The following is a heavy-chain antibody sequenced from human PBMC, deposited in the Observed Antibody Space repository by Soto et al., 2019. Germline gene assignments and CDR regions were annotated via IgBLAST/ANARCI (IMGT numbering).Heavy chain of an antibody. CDR1: GDSISSGYY. CDR3: ARAHSPRLAES. CDR2: IYHSGGT. Sequence: SEDLALTCGVFGDSISSGYYWGWIRQPTGKGREWTGSIYHSGGTYDNPSLRNRVTISADTSKNQFSLSLNWVTAADTSVYYCARAHSPRLAESSGQGTLGPVSP. V-gene: IGHV4-38-2*01. D-gene: IGHD3-3*02. J-gene: IGHJ5*02.